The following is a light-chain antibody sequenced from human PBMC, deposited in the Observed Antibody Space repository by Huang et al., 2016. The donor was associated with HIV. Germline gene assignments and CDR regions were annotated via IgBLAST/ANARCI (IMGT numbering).Light chain of an antibody. V-gene: IGKV3-15*01. Sequence: EILMTQSPATLSVSPGKRAALSCEASQSVSSNLAWYQQKPGQAPRLLIFGASTRATGVPDRFSGSGSGTDFTLTISSLQSEDFAFYYCQQYDNWPPTFGQGTKVEIK. CDR2: GAS. J-gene: IGKJ1*01. CDR1: QSVSSN. CDR3: QQYDNWPPT.